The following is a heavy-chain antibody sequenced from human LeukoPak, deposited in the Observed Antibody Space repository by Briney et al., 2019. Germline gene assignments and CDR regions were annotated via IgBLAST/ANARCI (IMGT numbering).Heavy chain of an antibody. V-gene: IGHV3-23*03. D-gene: IGHD6-13*01. CDR3: AGRVGGTCGTSSCSFSF. Sequence: GGSLRLSCAASGFTFSNYAMTWVRQAPGTGLEWLSIVDSVGRHTMYADSVTGRFTVYRDNSENMLYLQMNSLRVEDTAIYYCAGRVGGTCGTSSCSFSFWGQGILVTVSS. CDR1: GFTFSNYA. J-gene: IGHJ4*02. CDR2: VDSVGRHT.